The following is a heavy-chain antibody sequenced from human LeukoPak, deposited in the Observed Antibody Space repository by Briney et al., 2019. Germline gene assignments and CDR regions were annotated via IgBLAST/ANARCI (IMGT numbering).Heavy chain of an antibody. Sequence: VASVKVSCKASGGTFSSYAISWVRQAPGQGLEWMGWINLNNGGTNYAQKFQGWVTMTRDTSISTAYMELSRLRYDDTAVYYCARDSATVTTPYFDYWGQGSLVTVSS. J-gene: IGHJ4*02. V-gene: IGHV1-2*04. D-gene: IGHD4-17*01. CDR1: GGTFSSYA. CDR3: ARDSATVTTPYFDY. CDR2: INLNNGGT.